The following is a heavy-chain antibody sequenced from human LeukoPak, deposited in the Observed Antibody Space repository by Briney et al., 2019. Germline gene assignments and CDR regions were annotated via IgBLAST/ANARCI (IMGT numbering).Heavy chain of an antibody. CDR2: IYHSGST. CDR1: GSSISRYY. V-gene: IGHV4-59*01. CDR3: ARDRPYYFGSGSYYDGFDS. Sequence: SETLSLTCTVSGSSISRYYWSWLRQPPGKRLEWIGYIYHSGSTNYSPSLKSRVTISLDTSKNQFSLNLSSVTAADTAVYYCARDRPYYFGSGSYYDGFDSWGQGTLVTVSS. J-gene: IGHJ4*02. D-gene: IGHD3-10*01.